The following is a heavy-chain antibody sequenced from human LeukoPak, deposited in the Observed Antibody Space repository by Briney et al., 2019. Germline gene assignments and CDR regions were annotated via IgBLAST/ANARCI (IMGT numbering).Heavy chain of an antibody. V-gene: IGHV1-8*01. CDR3: ARSITGTPPLDY. J-gene: IGHJ4*02. D-gene: IGHD1-7*01. CDR1: GYTFTSYD. Sequence: ASVKVSCKASGYTFTSYDINWVRQATGQGLEWMGWMNPNSGNTGYAQTFQGRVTMTRNTSISTAYMELSSLRSEDTAVYYCARSITGTPPLDYWGQGTLVTVSS. CDR2: MNPNSGNT.